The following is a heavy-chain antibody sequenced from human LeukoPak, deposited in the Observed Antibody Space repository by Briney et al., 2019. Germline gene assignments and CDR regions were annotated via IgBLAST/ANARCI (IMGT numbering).Heavy chain of an antibody. CDR3: ARRLIDLTIFGVVITNDAFDI. J-gene: IGHJ3*02. CDR2: IYPGDSDT. V-gene: IGHV5-51*01. D-gene: IGHD3-3*01. CDR1: GYSFTSCW. Sequence: GESLKISCKGSGYSFTSCWIGWVRQMPGKGLEWMGIIYPGDSDTRYSPSFQGQVTISADKSISTAYLQWSSLKASDTAMYYCARRLIDLTIFGVVITNDAFDIWGQGTMVTVSS.